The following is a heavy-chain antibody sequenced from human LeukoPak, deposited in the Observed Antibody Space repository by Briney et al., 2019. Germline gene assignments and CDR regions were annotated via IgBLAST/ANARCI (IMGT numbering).Heavy chain of an antibody. Sequence: GGSLRLSCAASGFTFSRYAMHWVRQAPGKGLESVSAINSNGGSKYYANSVKGRFTISRDNSKNTLYLQMGSLRAEDLAVYYCARDFGLTGKVDYWGQGTLVTVSS. D-gene: IGHD1-20*01. V-gene: IGHV3-64*01. J-gene: IGHJ4*02. CDR3: ARDFGLTGKVDY. CDR2: INSNGGSK. CDR1: GFTFSRYA.